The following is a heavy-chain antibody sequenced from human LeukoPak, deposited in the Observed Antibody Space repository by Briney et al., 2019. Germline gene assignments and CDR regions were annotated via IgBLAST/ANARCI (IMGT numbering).Heavy chain of an antibody. CDR2: SNNDGTRA. CDR3: ARGGDGSIDY. Sequence: GGSLRLSCATSGFAFNSYWLHWVRQAPGKGLVWVSYSNNDGTRATYAESVEGRFTISRDSAKNTLYLQMNSLRGEDSAVYYCARGGDGSIDYWGQGTLVTVSS. V-gene: IGHV3-74*01. CDR1: GFAFNSYW. D-gene: IGHD3-10*01. J-gene: IGHJ4*02.